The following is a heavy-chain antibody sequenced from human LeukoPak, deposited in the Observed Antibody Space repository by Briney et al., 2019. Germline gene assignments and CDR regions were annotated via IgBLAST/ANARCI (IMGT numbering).Heavy chain of an antibody. V-gene: IGHV3-23*01. J-gene: IGHJ4*02. CDR2: ISGSGGST. CDR3: AKHGGSYRYYFDY. CDR1: GFTFSSYA. D-gene: IGHD1-26*01. Sequence: PGGSLRLSCAAPGFTFSSYAMGWFRQAPGKGLEWVSAISGSGGSTYYADSVKGRFTISRDNSKNTLYLQMNSLRAEDTAVYYCAKHGGSYRYYFDYWGQGTLVTVSS.